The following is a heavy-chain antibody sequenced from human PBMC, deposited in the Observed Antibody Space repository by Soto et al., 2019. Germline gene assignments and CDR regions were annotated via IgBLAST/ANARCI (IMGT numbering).Heavy chain of an antibody. CDR3: AKEGGPYGSGSGWWFDS. J-gene: IGHJ5*01. Sequence: QVELVESGGGVVQPGRSLRLSCAASGFTINSFAMHWVRQGPGRGLEWVAVISYDGSNEFYVDSVKGRFTISRDNSKNTVFLQINSLGVEDTAVDYCAKEGGPYGSGSGWWFDSWGQGTLVTVSS. V-gene: IGHV3-30*18. CDR1: GFTINSFA. CDR2: ISYDGSNE. D-gene: IGHD3-10*01.